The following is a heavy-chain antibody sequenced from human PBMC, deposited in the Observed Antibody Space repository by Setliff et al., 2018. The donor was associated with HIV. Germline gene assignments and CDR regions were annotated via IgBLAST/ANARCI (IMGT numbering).Heavy chain of an antibody. CDR3: ASSTRKSFDFWTDSRTTYPPYYFDY. Sequence: SETLSLTCSVSGASVVSGGYYWSWIRQHPEKGLEWIGYIYYSGTTTYNPSLRSRVTISLDTSLNQFSLKVNSVTAADTAVYYCASSTRKSFDFWTDSRTTYPPYYFDYWGQGTLVTVSS. J-gene: IGHJ4*02. D-gene: IGHD3-3*01. CDR2: IYYSGTT. V-gene: IGHV4-31*03. CDR1: GASVVSGGYY.